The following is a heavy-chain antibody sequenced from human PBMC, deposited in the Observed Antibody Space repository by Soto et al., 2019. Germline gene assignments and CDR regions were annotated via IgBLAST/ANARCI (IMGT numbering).Heavy chain of an antibody. CDR2: IYPGDSDT. CDR3: ARTPVIVGPYDNFDI. D-gene: IGHD1-26*01. V-gene: IGHV5-51*01. J-gene: IGHJ3*02. CDR1: GYRFASYW. Sequence: GESLKISCQGSGYRFASYWIGWVRQMPGKGLEWMGIIYPGDSDTRYSPSFQGQVTISADKSISTAYLQWSSLKASDTAMYYCARTPVIVGPYDNFDIWGPGTMVTVSS.